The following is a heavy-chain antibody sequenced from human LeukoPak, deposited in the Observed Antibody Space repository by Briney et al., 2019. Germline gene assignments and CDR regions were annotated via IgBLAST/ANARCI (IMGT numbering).Heavy chain of an antibody. V-gene: IGHV3-74*01. CDR3: ARVNYDILTGYANWFDP. CDR1: GFTFSSYW. J-gene: IGHJ5*02. D-gene: IGHD3-9*01. Sequence: GGSLRLSCAASGFTFSSYWMHWVRQAPGKGLVWVSRINSDGSTTSYADSVKGRFTISRDNAKHTLYLQMNSLRPEDTAVYFCARVNYDILTGYANWFDPWGQGTLVTVSS. CDR2: INSDGSTT.